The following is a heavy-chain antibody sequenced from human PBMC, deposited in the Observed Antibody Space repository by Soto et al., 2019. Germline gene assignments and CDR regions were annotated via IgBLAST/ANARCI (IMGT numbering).Heavy chain of an antibody. Sequence: GESLKISCKGSGYSFTSYWIGWVRQMPGKGLEWMGIIYPGDSDTRYSPSFQGQVTISADKSISTAYLQWSSLKASDTAMYYCARVGGPAMPRDYYYYYMDVWGKGTTVTVSS. J-gene: IGHJ6*03. V-gene: IGHV5-51*01. D-gene: IGHD2-2*01. CDR3: ARVGGPAMPRDYYYYYMDV. CDR2: IYPGDSDT. CDR1: GYSFTSYW.